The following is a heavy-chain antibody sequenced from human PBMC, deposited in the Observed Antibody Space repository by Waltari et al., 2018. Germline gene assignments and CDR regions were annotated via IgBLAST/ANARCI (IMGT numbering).Heavy chain of an antibody. V-gene: IGHV4-34*01. CDR3: ARASNGYYYYMDV. D-gene: IGHD6-25*01. Sequence: QVQLQQWGAGLLKPSETLSLTCAVYGGSFSGYYWSWIRQPPGKGLEWIGEINHSGRTNYNPSLKSRVTISVDTSKNQFSLKLSSVTAADTAVYYCARASNGYYYYMDVWGKGTTVTVSS. CDR2: INHSGRT. CDR1: GGSFSGYY. J-gene: IGHJ6*03.